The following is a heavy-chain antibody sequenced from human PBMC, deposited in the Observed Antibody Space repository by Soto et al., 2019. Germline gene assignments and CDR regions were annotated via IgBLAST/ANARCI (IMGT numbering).Heavy chain of an antibody. CDR1: GFTFSSYG. D-gene: IGHD1-26*01. V-gene: IGHV3-30*18. CDR3: AKEYDTLVGATSSAPPDY. CDR2: ISYDGSNK. Sequence: PGGSLRLSCAASGFTFSSYGMHWVRQAPGKGLEWVAVISYDGSNKYYADSVKGRFTISRDNSKNTLYLQMNSLRAEDTAVYYCAKEYDTLVGATSSAPPDYWGQGTLVTVSS. J-gene: IGHJ4*02.